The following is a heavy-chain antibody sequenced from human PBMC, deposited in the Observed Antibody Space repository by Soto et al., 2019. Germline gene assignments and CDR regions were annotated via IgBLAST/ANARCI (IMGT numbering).Heavy chain of an antibody. CDR1: GGSISSYY. CDR2: IYYSGST. V-gene: IGHV4-59*08. J-gene: IGHJ3*02. D-gene: IGHD6-13*01. Sequence: SETLSLTCAVSGGSISSYYWSWIRQPPGKGLEWIGYIYYSGSTNYNPSLKSRVTISVDTSKNQFSLKLSSVTAADTAVYYCARRYSSAFDIWGQGTMVT. CDR3: ARRYSSAFDI.